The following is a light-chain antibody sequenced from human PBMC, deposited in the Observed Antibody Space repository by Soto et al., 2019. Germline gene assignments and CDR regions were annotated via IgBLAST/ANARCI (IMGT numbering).Light chain of an antibody. Sequence: DIQMIQSPSSLSASVGDRVTITCRASQSINSYLNWYQKKPGQAPRLLIYAASSLQSGVPSRFSGSGSGTDFTLTISSLQPEDFATYYCQQSYSTLFTFGPGTKVDIK. CDR3: QQSYSTLFT. CDR2: AAS. J-gene: IGKJ3*01. V-gene: IGKV1-39*01. CDR1: QSINSY.